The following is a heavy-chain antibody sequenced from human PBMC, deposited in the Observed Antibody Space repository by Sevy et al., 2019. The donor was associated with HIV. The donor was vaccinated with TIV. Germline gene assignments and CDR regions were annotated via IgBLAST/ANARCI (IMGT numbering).Heavy chain of an antibody. J-gene: IGHJ6*02. Sequence: SETLSLTCSVSGGSIRSDSYYWTWIRQHPGKGLEWIGYIFHNGNTNYNPSLKSRVSISVDTSKNQFSLMLRSVTAADTAVYYCARDHGYSNGWFPYYYYYGMDVWGQGTTVTVSS. D-gene: IGHD6-19*01. CDR1: GGSIRSDSYY. CDR2: IFHNGNT. V-gene: IGHV4-31*03. CDR3: ARDHGYSNGWFPYYYYYGMDV.